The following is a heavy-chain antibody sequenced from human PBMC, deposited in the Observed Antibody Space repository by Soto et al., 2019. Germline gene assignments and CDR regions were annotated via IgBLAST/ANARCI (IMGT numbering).Heavy chain of an antibody. CDR2: IYSGGST. J-gene: IGHJ6*02. D-gene: IGHD2-8*01. Sequence: GGSLRLSCAASGFTVSSNYMSWVRQAPGKGLEWVSVIYSGGSTHYADSVKGRFTISRDNSKNTLYLQMNSLRAEDTAVYYCERDLNGEAYYGMDVWGQGTTVTVSS. V-gene: IGHV3-53*01. CDR1: GFTVSSNY. CDR3: ERDLNGEAYYGMDV.